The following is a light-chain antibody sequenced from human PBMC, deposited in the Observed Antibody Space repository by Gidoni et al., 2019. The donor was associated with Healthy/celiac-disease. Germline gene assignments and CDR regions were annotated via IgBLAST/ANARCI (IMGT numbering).Light chain of an antibody. CDR3: QQSYSTPCT. CDR1: QSSISY. CDR2: AAS. Sequence: DIQMTQSPSSLSASVGDRVTITCRASQSSISYLNWYQQKPGKAPKLLIYAASSLQSGVPSRFSGSGSGTDFTLTISSLQPEDFATYYCQQSYSTPCTFGQGTKLEIK. J-gene: IGKJ2*02. V-gene: IGKV1-39*01.